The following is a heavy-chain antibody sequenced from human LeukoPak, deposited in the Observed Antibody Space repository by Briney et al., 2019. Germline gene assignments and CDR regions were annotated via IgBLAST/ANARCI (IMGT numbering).Heavy chain of an antibody. V-gene: IGHV3-11*04. Sequence: PGGSLRLSCAASGFTFSDYYMSWIRQAPGKGLEWVSYIGSSGSTIYYADSVKGRFTISRDNAKNSLYLQMNSLRAEDTAVYYCARDPEYSSSCFDYWGQGTLVAVSS. CDR2: IGSSGSTI. D-gene: IGHD6-6*01. CDR1: GFTFSDYY. CDR3: ARDPEYSSSCFDY. J-gene: IGHJ4*02.